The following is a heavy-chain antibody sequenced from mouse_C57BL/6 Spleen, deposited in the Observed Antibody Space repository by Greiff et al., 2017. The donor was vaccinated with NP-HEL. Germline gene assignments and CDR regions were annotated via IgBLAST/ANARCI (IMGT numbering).Heavy chain of an antibody. CDR1: GYAFSSSW. D-gene: IGHD2-5*01. Sequence: QVQLQQSGPELVKPGASVKISCKASGYAFSSSWMNWVKQRPGQGLEWIGRIYPGDGDTNYNGKFKGKATLTADKSSSTAYMQLSSLTSEDSAVYFCARMGYSNYGYFDYWGQGTTLTVSS. CDR3: ARMGYSNYGYFDY. CDR2: IYPGDGDT. J-gene: IGHJ2*01. V-gene: IGHV1-82*01.